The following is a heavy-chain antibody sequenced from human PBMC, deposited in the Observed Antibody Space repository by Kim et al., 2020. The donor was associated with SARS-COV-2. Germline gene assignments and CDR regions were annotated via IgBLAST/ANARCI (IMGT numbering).Heavy chain of an antibody. CDR1: GFTFDDYA. D-gene: IGHD6-19*01. Sequence: GGSLRLSCAASGFTFDDYAMHWVRQAPGKGLEWVSGISWNSGSIGYADSVKGRFTISRDNAKNSLYLQMNSLRAEDTALYYCAKDRGYSSGWGMDVWGQG. CDR3: AKDRGYSSGWGMDV. V-gene: IGHV3-9*01. J-gene: IGHJ6*02. CDR2: ISWNSGSI.